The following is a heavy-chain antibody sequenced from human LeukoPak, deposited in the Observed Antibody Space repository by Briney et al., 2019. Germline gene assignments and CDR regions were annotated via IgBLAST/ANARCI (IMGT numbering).Heavy chain of an antibody. CDR3: AKDITKQLGFENWFDP. CDR2: ISWNSGSI. Sequence: GRSMRLSCAASGFTFDDYAMHWVRQAPGKGLEWVSGISWNSGSIGYADSVKGRFTISRDNAKNSLYLQMNSLRAGDTALYYCAKDITKQLGFENWFDPWGQGTLVTVSS. CDR1: GFTFDDYA. J-gene: IGHJ5*02. D-gene: IGHD6-13*01. V-gene: IGHV3-9*01.